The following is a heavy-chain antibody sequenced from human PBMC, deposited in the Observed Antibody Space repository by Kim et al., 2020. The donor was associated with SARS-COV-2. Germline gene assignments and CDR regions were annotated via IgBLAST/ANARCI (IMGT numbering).Heavy chain of an antibody. CDR2: ISGSGGST. J-gene: IGHJ4*02. Sequence: GGSLRLSCAASGFTFSSYAMSWVRQAPGKGLEWVSAISGSGGSTYYADSVKGRFTISRDNSKNTLYLQMNSLRAEDTAVYYCAKDDEIFTMIVVVTSFDYWGQGTLVTVSS. CDR1: GFTFSSYA. D-gene: IGHD3-22*01. V-gene: IGHV3-23*01. CDR3: AKDDEIFTMIVVVTSFDY.